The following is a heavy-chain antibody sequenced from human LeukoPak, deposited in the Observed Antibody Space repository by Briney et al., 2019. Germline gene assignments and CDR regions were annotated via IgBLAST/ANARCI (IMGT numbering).Heavy chain of an antibody. V-gene: IGHV4-30-2*01. J-gene: IGHJ4*02. D-gene: IGHD6-13*01. CDR2: IYHSGST. CDR1: GGSISSGGYY. Sequence: SETLSLTCNVSGGSISSGGYYWSWIRQPPGKGLEWIGYIYHSGSTYYNPSLKSRVTISVDRSKNQFSLKLSSVTAADTAVYYCASVFGSSSWYGNYFDYWGQGTLVTVSS. CDR3: ASVFGSSSWYGNYFDY.